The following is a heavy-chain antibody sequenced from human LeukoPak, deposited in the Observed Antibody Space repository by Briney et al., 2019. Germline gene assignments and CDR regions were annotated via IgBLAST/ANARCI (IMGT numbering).Heavy chain of an antibody. J-gene: IGHJ5*02. CDR2: ITSSNSYI. D-gene: IGHD3-10*01. CDR1: GFTFSTYS. V-gene: IGHV3-21*01. Sequence: GGSLRLSCAASGFTFSTYSMNWVRQAPGKGLEWVSSITSSNSYIHYADSVKGRFTISRDNAKNSLYPQMNSLRAEDTAIYYCTRDQNFYGSGRGFDPWGQGTLVTVSS. CDR3: TRDQNFYGSGRGFDP.